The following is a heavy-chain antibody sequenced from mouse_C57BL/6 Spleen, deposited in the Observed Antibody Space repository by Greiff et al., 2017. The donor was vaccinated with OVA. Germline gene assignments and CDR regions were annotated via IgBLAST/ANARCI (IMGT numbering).Heavy chain of an antibody. CDR1: GFTFSDYG. D-gene: IGHD1-1*01. V-gene: IGHV5-17*01. CDR2: LSSGSSTI. J-gene: IGHJ4*01. Sequence: EVKLVESGGGLVKPGGSLKLSCAASGFTFSDYGMHWVRQAPEKGLEWVAYLSSGSSTIYYADTVKGRFTISRDNAKNTLFLQMTSLRSEDTAMYYCARSLLLRYLYYAMDYWGQGTSVTVSS. CDR3: ARSLLLRYLYYAMDY.